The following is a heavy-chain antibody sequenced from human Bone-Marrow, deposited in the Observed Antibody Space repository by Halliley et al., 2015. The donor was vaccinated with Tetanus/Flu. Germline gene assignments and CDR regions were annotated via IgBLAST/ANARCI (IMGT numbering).Heavy chain of an antibody. CDR3: ARDSETVAGTPPFDY. J-gene: IGHJ4*02. V-gene: IGHV3-21*01. Sequence: SIGSISSYIYTADSLKGRFTISRDNAKNSLYLQLKSLRAEDTAVYYCARDSETVAGTPPFDYWGQGNRVTVSS. D-gene: IGHD6-19*01. CDR2: IGSISSYI.